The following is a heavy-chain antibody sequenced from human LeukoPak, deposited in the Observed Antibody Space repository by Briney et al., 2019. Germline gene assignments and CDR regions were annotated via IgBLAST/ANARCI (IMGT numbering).Heavy chain of an antibody. CDR1: GFTFSSYA. D-gene: IGHD3-22*01. Sequence: GGSLRLSCAASGFTFSSYAMSWVRQAPGKGLEWVSAISGSGGSTYYADSVKGRFTISRDNSKNTLYLQMNSLRAEDTAVYYCARDGGPNYYDSSGYYSNDYWGQGTLVTVSS. J-gene: IGHJ4*02. V-gene: IGHV3-23*01. CDR3: ARDGGPNYYDSSGYYSNDY. CDR2: ISGSGGST.